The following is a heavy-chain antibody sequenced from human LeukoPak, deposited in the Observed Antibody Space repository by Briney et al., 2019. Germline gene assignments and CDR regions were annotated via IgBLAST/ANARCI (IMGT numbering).Heavy chain of an antibody. V-gene: IGHV3-7*03. Sequence: GGSLRLSCAASGFTFSSDWMSRVRQAPGKGLEWVASIKPDGSDKYYVDSLKGRFTISRDNAKNSLYLQMNSLRAEDTAVYYCAKLRGVVTTWDYWGLGTLVTVSS. CDR3: AKLRGVVTTWDY. CDR2: IKPDGSDK. CDR1: GFTFSSDW. J-gene: IGHJ4*02. D-gene: IGHD5-12*01.